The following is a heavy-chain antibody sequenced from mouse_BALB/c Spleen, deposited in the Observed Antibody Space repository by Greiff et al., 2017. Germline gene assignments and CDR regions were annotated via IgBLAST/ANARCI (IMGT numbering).Heavy chain of an antibody. D-gene: IGHD2-2*01. CDR1: GYTFTDYN. J-gene: IGHJ4*01. CDR3: AREGLRRRGYAMDY. V-gene: IGHV1S29*02. Sequence: EVQLQQSGPELVKPGASVKISCKASGYTFTDYNMHWVKQSHGKSLEWIGYIYPYNGGTGYNQKFKSKATLTVDNSSSTAYMELRSLTSEDSAVYYCAREGLRRRGYAMDYWGQGTSVTVSS. CDR2: IYPYNGGT.